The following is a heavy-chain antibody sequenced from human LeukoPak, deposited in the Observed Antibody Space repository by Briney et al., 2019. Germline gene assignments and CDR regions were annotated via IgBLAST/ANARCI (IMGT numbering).Heavy chain of an antibody. CDR3: VRNWFSDYFFDY. CDR2: INPNSGGT. CDR1: GYTFTGYY. Sequence: ASVKVSCKASGYTFTGYYMHWVRQAPGQGLEWMGWINPNSGGTNYAQKFQGRVTMTRDTSISTAYMELSRLRSDDTAVYYCVRNWFSDYFFDYWGQGTLVTVSS. V-gene: IGHV1-2*02. J-gene: IGHJ4*02. D-gene: IGHD1-26*01.